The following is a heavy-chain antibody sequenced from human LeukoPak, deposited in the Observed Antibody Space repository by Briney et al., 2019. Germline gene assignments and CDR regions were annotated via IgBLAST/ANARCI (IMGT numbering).Heavy chain of an antibody. V-gene: IGHV3-23*01. Sequence: GGSLRLSCAASGFTFSSHAMSWVRQAPGKGLEWVSGFSGSGGSTYYADSVKGRFTISRDNSKNTPYLQTNSLRAEDTAVYYCAKDVTYCGGDCYSSYFDYWGQGTLVTVSS. J-gene: IGHJ4*02. D-gene: IGHD2-21*02. CDR1: GFTFSSHA. CDR2: FSGSGGST. CDR3: AKDVTYCGGDCYSSYFDY.